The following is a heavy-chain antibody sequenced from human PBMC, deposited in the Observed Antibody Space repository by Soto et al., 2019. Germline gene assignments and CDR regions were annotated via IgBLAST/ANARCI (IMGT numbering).Heavy chain of an antibody. Sequence: EVQLVESGGGLVQPGGSLRLSCEASGFTFRNYDMHWVRQGTGKGLEWVSGISDAGDPDYADSVEGRFTISRENAQNSFFLQMNSLTVGNTAVYYCARTDRDFYGLDVWGQGTTVIVSS. CDR3: ARTDRDFYGLDV. V-gene: IGHV3-13*05. CDR1: GFTFRNYD. CDR2: ISDAGDP. J-gene: IGHJ6*02.